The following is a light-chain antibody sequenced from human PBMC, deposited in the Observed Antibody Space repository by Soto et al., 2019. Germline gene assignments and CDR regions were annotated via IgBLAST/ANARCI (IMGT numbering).Light chain of an antibody. CDR1: SSNIGAGSD. CDR3: QSYDSSLSAWV. J-gene: IGLJ1*01. Sequence: QSALTQPPSVSGAPGQRVTISCTGGSSNIGAGSDVHWYQQVPGTAPKLLVYGSYNRPSGVPDRFSGSKSGTSASLAITGLQAEDEADFYCQSYDSSLSAWVFGTGTKVTVL. V-gene: IGLV1-40*01. CDR2: GSY.